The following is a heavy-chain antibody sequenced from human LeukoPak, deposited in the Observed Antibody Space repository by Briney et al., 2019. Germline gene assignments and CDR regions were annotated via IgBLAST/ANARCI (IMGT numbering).Heavy chain of an antibody. V-gene: IGHV4-30-2*03. CDR1: GGSISSGGYY. D-gene: IGHD5-24*01. CDR3: ARQCRDAYNDYYYYMDV. Sequence: SQTLSLTCTVSGGSISSGGYYWSCIRQPPGKGLEWIGSIYYSGSTYYNPSLKSRVTISVDTSKNQFSLKLSSVTAADTAVYYCARQCRDAYNDYYYYMDVWGKGTTVTVSS. J-gene: IGHJ6*03. CDR2: IYYSGST.